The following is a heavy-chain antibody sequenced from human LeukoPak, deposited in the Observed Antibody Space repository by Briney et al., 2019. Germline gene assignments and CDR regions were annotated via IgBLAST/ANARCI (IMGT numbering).Heavy chain of an antibody. Sequence: PGGSLRLSCATSGFTFSRSGMTWVRQPPGKGLEWVASFDGNADGTHYADSVKGRCTISRDNSKNTVYLQMNSLRAEDTAIYYCVSAIRGSPIDYWGQGTLVSVPS. J-gene: IGHJ4*02. CDR1: GFTFSRSG. V-gene: IGHV3-23*01. CDR2: FDGNADGT. D-gene: IGHD3-10*01. CDR3: VSAIRGSPIDY.